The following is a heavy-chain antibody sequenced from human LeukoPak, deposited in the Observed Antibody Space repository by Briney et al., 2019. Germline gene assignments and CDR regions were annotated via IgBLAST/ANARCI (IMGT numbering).Heavy chain of an antibody. Sequence: ASVKVSCKASGYTFTSYYMHWVRQAPGQGLEWMGIINPSGGSTSYAQKFQGRVTMTRDTSTSTVYMELSSLGSEDTAVYYCARDRGYCSSTSCSERWFDPWGQGTLVTVSS. CDR2: INPSGGST. D-gene: IGHD2-2*01. CDR1: GYTFTSYY. J-gene: IGHJ5*02. V-gene: IGHV1-46*03. CDR3: ARDRGYCSSTSCSERWFDP.